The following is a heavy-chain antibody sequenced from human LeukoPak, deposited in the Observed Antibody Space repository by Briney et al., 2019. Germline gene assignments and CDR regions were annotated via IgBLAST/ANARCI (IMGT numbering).Heavy chain of an antibody. CDR1: GFTFSSYG. Sequence: GGSLRLSCAASGFTFSSYGMHWVREAPGKRLEWVSYISSSGSTIYYADSVKGRFTISRDNAKNSLYLQMNSLRAGDTAVYYCARDSSYYGSGSFSDWGQGTLVTVSS. CDR2: ISSSGSTI. J-gene: IGHJ4*02. D-gene: IGHD3-10*01. V-gene: IGHV3-48*04. CDR3: ARDSSYYGSGSFSD.